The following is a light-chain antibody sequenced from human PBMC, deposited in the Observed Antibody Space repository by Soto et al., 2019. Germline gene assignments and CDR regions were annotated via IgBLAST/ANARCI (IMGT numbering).Light chain of an antibody. J-gene: IGKJ2*01. CDR3: QQFGSSPSYT. V-gene: IGKV3-20*01. CDR1: QTVSSTY. CDR2: CAS. Sequence: DIVLTQSPGTLSLSPGERATLSCRASQTVSSTYLAWYQQKPGQAPRLLIFCASSRATGIPDRFSGSGSGTDFTLNISGLEPEDFAVYYCQQFGSSPSYTFGQGTKLDIK.